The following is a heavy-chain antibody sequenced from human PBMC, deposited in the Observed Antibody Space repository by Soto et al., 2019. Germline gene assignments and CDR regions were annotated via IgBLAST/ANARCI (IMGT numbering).Heavy chain of an antibody. V-gene: IGHV4-34*01. CDR2: INHSGST. CDR1: GGSFSGYY. D-gene: IGHD6-13*01. J-gene: IGHJ4*02. Sequence: SETLSLTCAVYGGSFSGYYWSWIRQPPGKGLEWIGEINHSGSTNYNPSLKSRVTISVDTSKNQFSLKLSSVTAADTAVYYCARGYKQRLVRRNYFDYCGQGPLVTVSS. CDR3: ARGYKQRLVRRNYFDY.